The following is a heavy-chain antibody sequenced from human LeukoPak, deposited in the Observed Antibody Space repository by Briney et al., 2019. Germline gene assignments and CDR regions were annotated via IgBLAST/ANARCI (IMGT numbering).Heavy chain of an antibody. CDR2: IKQDGREK. CDR1: GFTFSNYW. CDR3: TRDEAAATN. Sequence: GGSLRLSCAGSGFTFSNYWMSWVRQAPGKGPEWVANIKQDGREKHYVDSVKGRFTISRDNAKSSPYLQMNSLRVEDTAVYYCTRDEAAATNWGQGTLVTVSS. V-gene: IGHV3-7*01. J-gene: IGHJ4*02. D-gene: IGHD6-13*01.